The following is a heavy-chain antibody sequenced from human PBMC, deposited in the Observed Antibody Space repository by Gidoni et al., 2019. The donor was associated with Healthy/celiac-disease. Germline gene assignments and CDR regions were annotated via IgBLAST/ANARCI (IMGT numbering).Heavy chain of an antibody. J-gene: IGHJ4*02. CDR1: GGTFSSYA. Sequence: QVQLVQSGAAVKKPGSSVKVSCKASGGTFSSYAISGVRQAPGQGLEWMGRIIPILGIANYAQKFQGRVTITADKSTSTAYMELSSLRSEDTAVYYCARVEDGYNYAFDYWGQGTLVTVSS. V-gene: IGHV1-69*04. CDR2: IIPILGIA. D-gene: IGHD5-12*01. CDR3: ARVEDGYNYAFDY.